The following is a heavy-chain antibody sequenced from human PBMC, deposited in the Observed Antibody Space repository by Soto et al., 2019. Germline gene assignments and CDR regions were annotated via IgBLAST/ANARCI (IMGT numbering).Heavy chain of an antibody. J-gene: IGHJ3*01. V-gene: IGHV3-30-3*01. CDR3: ARDWDNRPHMGHAFDY. D-gene: IGHD1-26*01. CDR2: ISYDGSNK. Sequence: GGSLRLSCAASGFTFSSYAMHWVRQAPGKGLEWVAVISYDGSNKYYADSVKGRFTISRDNSKNTLYLQMNSLRAEDTAVYYCARDWDNRPHMGHAFDYLGQGTMVNVSS. CDR1: GFTFSSYA.